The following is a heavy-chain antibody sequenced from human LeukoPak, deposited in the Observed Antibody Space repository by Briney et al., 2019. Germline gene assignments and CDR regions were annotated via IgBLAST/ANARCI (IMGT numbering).Heavy chain of an antibody. V-gene: IGHV4-39*01. D-gene: IGHD2-15*01. CDR2: IYYRGNT. CDR3: ARLIQYTAGIYSFDY. CDR1: GGSISHSSYY. Sequence: SETLSLTCSVSGGSISHSSYYWGWIRQPPGKGLEWIGKIYYRGNTYYNPSLRSRVAISIDTSKNQCSLNLSSVTAADTAVYYCARLIQYTAGIYSFDYWGQGTLVTVSS. J-gene: IGHJ4*02.